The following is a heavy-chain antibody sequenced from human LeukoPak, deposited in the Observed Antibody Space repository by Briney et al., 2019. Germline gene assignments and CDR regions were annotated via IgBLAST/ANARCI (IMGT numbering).Heavy chain of an antibody. D-gene: IGHD7-27*01. J-gene: IGHJ5*02. CDR1: GGSISSANFY. CDR2: IYFNGNT. CDR3: ARDRDGANSNWSDP. V-gene: IGHV4-31*03. Sequence: SETLSLTCTVSGGSISSANFYWNWVRQHPHPGKGLDWIGSIYFNGNTLYNPSLKSRLTISIDTSKSQFSLKLTSLTAADTAMYYCARDRDGANSNWSDPWGQGTLVTVSS.